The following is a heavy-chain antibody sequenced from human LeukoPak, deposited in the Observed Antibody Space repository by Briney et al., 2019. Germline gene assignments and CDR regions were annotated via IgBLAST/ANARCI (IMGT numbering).Heavy chain of an antibody. D-gene: IGHD2-21*02. CDR2: ISGSGGST. CDR1: GFTFSSYG. V-gene: IGHV3-23*01. Sequence: GRSLRLSCAASGFTFSSYGMSWVRQAPGKGLEWVSAISGSGGSTYYADSVKGRFTISRDNSKNTLYLQMNSLRAEDTAVYYCARARGKGDFDAFDIWGQGTMVTVSS. J-gene: IGHJ3*02. CDR3: ARARGKGDFDAFDI.